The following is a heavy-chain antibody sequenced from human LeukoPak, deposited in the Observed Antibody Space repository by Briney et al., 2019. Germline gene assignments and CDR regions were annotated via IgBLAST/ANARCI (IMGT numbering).Heavy chain of an antibody. CDR3: ARDHSSGWFYYYYGMDA. J-gene: IGHJ6*02. D-gene: IGHD6-19*01. CDR1: GYTFTSYG. V-gene: IGHV1-18*01. Sequence: ASVKVSCKASGYTFTSYGISWVRQAPGQGLEWMGWISAYNGNTNYAQKFQGRVTMTTDTSTSTAYMELRSLRSDDTAVYYCARDHSSGWFYYYYGMDAWGQGTTVTVSS. CDR2: ISAYNGNT.